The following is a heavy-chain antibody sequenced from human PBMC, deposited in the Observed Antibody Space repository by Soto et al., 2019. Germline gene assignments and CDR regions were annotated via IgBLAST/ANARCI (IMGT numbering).Heavy chain of an antibody. Sequence: SETLSLTCTVSGGSISSYYWGWTRQPPGKGLEWIGYIYYSGSTNYNPSLTSRVTISVDTSKNQFSLKLSAVTAADTAVYYCARGGRTGYYYGMDVWGQGTTVTVSS. J-gene: IGHJ6*02. CDR3: ARGGRTGYYYGMDV. CDR2: IYYSGST. V-gene: IGHV4-59*01. D-gene: IGHD3-16*01. CDR1: GGSISSYY.